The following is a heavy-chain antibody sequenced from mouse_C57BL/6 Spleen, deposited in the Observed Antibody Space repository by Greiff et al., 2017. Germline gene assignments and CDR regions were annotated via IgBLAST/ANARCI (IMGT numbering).Heavy chain of an antibody. V-gene: IGHV1-54*01. Sequence: VQLQQSGAELVRPGTSVKVSCKASGYAFTNYLIEWVKQRPGQGLAWIGVINPGSGGTNYNEKFKGKATLTADKSSSTAYMQPSSLTSEDSAGYFCARSSTTVVVDYYAMDYWGQGTSVTVSS. CDR3: ARSSTTVVVDYYAMDY. CDR2: INPGSGGT. D-gene: IGHD1-1*01. CDR1: GYAFTNYL. J-gene: IGHJ4*01.